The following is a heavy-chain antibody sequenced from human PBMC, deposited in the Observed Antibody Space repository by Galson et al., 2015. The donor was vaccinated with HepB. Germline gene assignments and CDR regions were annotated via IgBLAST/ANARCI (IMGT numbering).Heavy chain of an antibody. Sequence: SVKVSCKASGGTFSNNIITWVRQAPGQGLEWMGGIIPILGIANYAQKFQGRVTITAGKSTNTAYMELSSLRSEDTAVYYCAREGGGLANYYSYMDVWGKGTTVTVSS. CDR2: IIPILGIA. D-gene: IGHD3/OR15-3a*01. J-gene: IGHJ6*03. V-gene: IGHV1-69*10. CDR3: AREGGGLANYYSYMDV. CDR1: GGTFSNNI.